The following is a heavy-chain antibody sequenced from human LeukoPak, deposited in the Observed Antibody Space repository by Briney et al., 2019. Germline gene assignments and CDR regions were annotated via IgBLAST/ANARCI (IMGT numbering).Heavy chain of an antibody. CDR2: INHSGST. CDR1: GGSFSGYY. J-gene: IGHJ4*02. Sequence: ASETLSLTCAVYGGSFSGYYWSWIRQPPGKGLEWIGEINHSGSTNYNPSLKSRVTISVDTSKNQFSLKLSSVTAADTAVYYCAREGGLRYFDWLFDYFDYWGQGTLVTVSS. D-gene: IGHD3-9*01. V-gene: IGHV4-34*01. CDR3: AREGGLRYFDWLFDYFDY.